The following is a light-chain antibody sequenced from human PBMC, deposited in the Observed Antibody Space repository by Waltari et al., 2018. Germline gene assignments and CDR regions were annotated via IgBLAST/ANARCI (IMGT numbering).Light chain of an antibody. CDR2: SAS. J-gene: IGKJ1*01. CDR3: QQSFSSPWT. CDR1: QNIRTQ. V-gene: IGKV1-39*01. Sequence: DIQMTQSPSSLSASVGDTVTVTCRASQNIRTQLNWYQQKPATAPKLLIYSASTLQRGVPSRFSGSASGTDFTLTVTNLQPDDFAVYFCQQSFSSPWTFGQGTRV.